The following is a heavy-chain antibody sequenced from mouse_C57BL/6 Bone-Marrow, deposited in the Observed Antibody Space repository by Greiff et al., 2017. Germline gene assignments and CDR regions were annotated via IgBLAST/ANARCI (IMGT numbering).Heavy chain of an antibody. J-gene: IGHJ2*01. CDR1: GYTFTSHW. CDR2: SFPGSGST. Sequence: VQLQQSGPELVRPGASVKISCKAPGYTFTSHWMQWVRQRPGQGLEWIGESFPGSGSTSYNEKFKGKATLPVDTASSTAYMQLSSLTSEDSAVYVGARNSGRDYWGQGATLTVSS. CDR3: ARNSGRDY. D-gene: IGHD1-1*01. V-gene: IGHV1-56*01.